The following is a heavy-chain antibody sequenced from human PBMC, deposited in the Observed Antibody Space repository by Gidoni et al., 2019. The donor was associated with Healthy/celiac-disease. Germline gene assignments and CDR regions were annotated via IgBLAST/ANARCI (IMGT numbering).Heavy chain of an antibody. J-gene: IGHJ4*02. CDR2: ISYDGSNK. CDR1: GFTFSSYA. CDR3: ARGYDVY. V-gene: IGHV3-30*04. D-gene: IGHD3-16*01. Sequence: QVQLVESGGGVVQPGRSLRLSCAASGFTFSSYAMHWVRQAPGKGLEWVAVISYDGSNKYYADSVKGRFTISRDNSKNTLYLQMNSLRAEDTAVYYCARGYDVYWGQGTLVTVSS.